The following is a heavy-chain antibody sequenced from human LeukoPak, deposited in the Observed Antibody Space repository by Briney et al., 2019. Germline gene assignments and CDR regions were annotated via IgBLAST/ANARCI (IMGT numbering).Heavy chain of an antibody. J-gene: IGHJ3*02. V-gene: IGHV3-23*01. Sequence: GSLRLSCAVSGINFRDYAMSWIRQTPGKGLEWVSAISASGGSTYHADSVKGRFTISRDNSQNTLYLEMNSLRAEDTAVYHCAKDRAGRIAARSAAFDIWGLGTMVTVSS. CDR1: GINFRDYA. D-gene: IGHD6-6*01. CDR2: ISASGGST. CDR3: AKDRAGRIAARSAAFDI.